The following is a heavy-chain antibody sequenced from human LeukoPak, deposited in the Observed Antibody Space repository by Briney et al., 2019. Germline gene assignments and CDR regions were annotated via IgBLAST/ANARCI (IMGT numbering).Heavy chain of an antibody. CDR2: INPNSGGT. CDR1: GYTFTGYY. V-gene: IGHV1-2*02. CDR3: ARAATSHGRREESYVY. Sequence: ASVKVSCKASGYTFTGYYMHWVRQAPGQGLEWMGWINPNSGGTNYAQKFQGRVTMTRDTSISTAYMELSRLRSDDTAVYYCARAATSHGRREESYVYWGQGTLVTVSS. J-gene: IGHJ4*02. D-gene: IGHD2-8*01.